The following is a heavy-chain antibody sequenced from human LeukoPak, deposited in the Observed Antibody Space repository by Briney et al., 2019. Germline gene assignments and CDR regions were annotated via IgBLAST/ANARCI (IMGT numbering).Heavy chain of an antibody. CDR1: GYTSTGYG. CDR2: SSDYNGHK. V-gene: IGHV1-18*04. D-gene: IGHD3-10*01. CDR3: ARDRYGTGSYDY. Sequence: GASVKVSCKASGYTSTGYGISWVRQAPGQGLEWMGWSSDYNGHKNYAQRLQGRVTMTTDTSTNIAYIELRSLIPDDTAVYYCARDRYGTGSYDYWGRGTLVAVSS. J-gene: IGHJ4*02.